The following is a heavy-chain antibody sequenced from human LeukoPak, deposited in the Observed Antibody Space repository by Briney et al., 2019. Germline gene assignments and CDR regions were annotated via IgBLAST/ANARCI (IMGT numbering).Heavy chain of an antibody. D-gene: IGHD2-15*01. CDR2: VSSDGGTT. Sequence: GTCLRLSCAASGFTFSSHGIHWVRQAPGKGLEWVAVVSSDGGTTYYADSVKGRFTISRDNSKNTLYLQMNSLRGEDTAIYYSTKESATGSRYSFDYWGQGTLVTASS. J-gene: IGHJ4*02. CDR3: TKESATGSRYSFDY. V-gene: IGHV3-30*18. CDR1: GFTFSSHG.